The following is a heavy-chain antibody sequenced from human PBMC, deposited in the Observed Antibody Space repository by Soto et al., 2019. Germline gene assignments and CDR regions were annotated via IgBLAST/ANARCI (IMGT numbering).Heavy chain of an antibody. J-gene: IGHJ4*02. CDR3: AKHFYDFWSGYSLDYFDY. V-gene: IGHV4-39*01. CDR1: GGSISSDDYH. CDR2: IYYRGST. Sequence: SETLSLTCTVSGGSISSDDYHWGWIRQPPGKGLEWIGSIYYRGSTYYNPSLRSRVTISIDTSKNQFSLQLSSVTAADTAVYYCAKHFYDFWSGYSLDYFDYWGPGTLVTVSS. D-gene: IGHD3-3*01.